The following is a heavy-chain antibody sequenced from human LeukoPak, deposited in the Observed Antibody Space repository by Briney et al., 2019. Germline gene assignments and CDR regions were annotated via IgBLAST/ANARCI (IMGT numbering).Heavy chain of an antibody. CDR1: GFTFSNTY. Sequence: GGSLRLSCAASGFTFSNTYMTWVRQAPGKGLEWVANIDQDGSEKFNVDSVKGRFTISRDNAKNALYLQMNSLRAEDTAIYYCARGQGWLVDYWGQGTLVTLFS. CDR2: IDQDGSEK. D-gene: IGHD6-19*01. CDR3: ARGQGWLVDY. J-gene: IGHJ4*02. V-gene: IGHV3-7*05.